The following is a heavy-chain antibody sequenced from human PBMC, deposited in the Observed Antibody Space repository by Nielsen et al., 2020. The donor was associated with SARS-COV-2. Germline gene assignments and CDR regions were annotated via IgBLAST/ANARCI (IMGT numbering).Heavy chain of an antibody. J-gene: IGHJ3*02. CDR1: GGSISSYY. D-gene: IGHD3-22*01. Sequence: GSLRLSCTVSGGSISSYYWSWIRQPPGKGLEWIGYIYYSGSTNYNPSLKSRVTISVDTSKNQFSLKLSSVTAADTAVYYCARKFYYYDSSGYPSWADAFDIWGRGTMVTVSS. V-gene: IGHV4-59*08. CDR3: ARKFYYYDSSGYPSWADAFDI. CDR2: IYYSGST.